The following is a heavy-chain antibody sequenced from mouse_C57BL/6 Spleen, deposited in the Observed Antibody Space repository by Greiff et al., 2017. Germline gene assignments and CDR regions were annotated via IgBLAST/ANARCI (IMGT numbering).Heavy chain of an antibody. CDR2: ILPGSGST. V-gene: IGHV1-9*01. D-gene: IGHD1-1*01. CDR1: GYTFTGYW. Sequence: VQLQQSGAELMKPGASVKLSCKATGYTFTGYWIEWVKQRPGHGLEWIGEILPGSGSTNYNEKFKGKATLTADTSSNTAYMQLSSLTTEDSAIYYCARGTTVVARDFDYWGQGTTLTVSS. J-gene: IGHJ2*01. CDR3: ARGTTVVARDFDY.